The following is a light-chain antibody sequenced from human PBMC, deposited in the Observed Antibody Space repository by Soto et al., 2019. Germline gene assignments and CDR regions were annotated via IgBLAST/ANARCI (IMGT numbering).Light chain of an antibody. CDR2: VAS. J-gene: IGKJ2*02. V-gene: IGKV3-20*01. Sequence: EIVLTQSPGTLSLSPGERATLSCRASQSVRKNYLAWYQQKPGQAPRLLVYVASSRAAGIADRFSGSGSGTDFTLTISRLEPEDFAVYYCQQYGASPCTFGLGTKLDI. CDR1: QSVRKNY. CDR3: QQYGASPCT.